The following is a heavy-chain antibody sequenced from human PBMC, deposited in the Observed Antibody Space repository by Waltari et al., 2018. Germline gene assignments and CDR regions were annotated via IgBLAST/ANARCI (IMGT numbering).Heavy chain of an antibody. D-gene: IGHD3-3*01. J-gene: IGHJ5*02. Sequence: QVQLQQWGAGLLKPSETLSLTCAVYGGSFSGYYWSWIRQPPGKGLEWIGEINHSGSTTYNPSLKRRVTISVDTSKNQFSLKLSSVTAADTAVYYCARGKTIFGVVIYRGNWFDPWGQGTLVTVSS. V-gene: IGHV4-34*01. CDR3: ARGKTIFGVVIYRGNWFDP. CDR1: GGSFSGYY. CDR2: INHSGST.